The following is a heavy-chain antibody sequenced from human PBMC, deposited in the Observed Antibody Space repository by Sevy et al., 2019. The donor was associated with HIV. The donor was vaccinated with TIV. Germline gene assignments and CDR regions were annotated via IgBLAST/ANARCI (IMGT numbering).Heavy chain of an antibody. V-gene: IGHV4-39*01. CDR2: VYYVGNS. CDR1: GGSITSSGHY. J-gene: IGHJ6*02. Sequence: SETLSLTCTVSGGSITSSGHYWGWIRQSPGKGLEWIGAVYYVGNSYANPSLTSRVTISADTSKNLFSLSLSSLTAADTAIYYCARGAGGENYDYGIDVWGLGTSVTVSS. CDR3: ARGAGGENYDYGIDV. D-gene: IGHD2-21*01.